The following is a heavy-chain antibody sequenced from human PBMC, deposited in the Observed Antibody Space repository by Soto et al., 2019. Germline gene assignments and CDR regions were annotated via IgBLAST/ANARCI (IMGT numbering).Heavy chain of an antibody. J-gene: IGHJ4*02. CDR1: GFTFSGFA. CDR2: ISYAGTYK. CDR3: ERDYCSSTTCSHDF. Sequence: QVQLVESGGGVVQPGRSLRLSCAASGFTFSGFAMHWVRQAPGKGLEWVAIISYAGTYKNYADSMKGRVTISRDNGKNPLYLQMNSLRVEDTAVYYCERDYCSSTTCSHDFWGQGTLVTVSS. D-gene: IGHD2-2*01. V-gene: IGHV3-30*03.